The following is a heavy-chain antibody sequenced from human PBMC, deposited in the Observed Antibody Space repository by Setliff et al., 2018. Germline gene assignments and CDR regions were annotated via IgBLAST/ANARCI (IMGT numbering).Heavy chain of an antibody. J-gene: IGHJ6*03. V-gene: IGHV4-4*09. Sequence: PSATLSLTCNVSGGSISHYYWSWIRQSPGKGLEWIGYIDTSGSTSHNPSIKGRVIILKDTSYSQISLILNSVTAADTAVYYCAREPTHTGHYYLDLWGKGTTVTVS. CDR1: GGSISHYY. D-gene: IGHD2-15*01. CDR2: IDTSGST. CDR3: AREPTHTGHYYLDL.